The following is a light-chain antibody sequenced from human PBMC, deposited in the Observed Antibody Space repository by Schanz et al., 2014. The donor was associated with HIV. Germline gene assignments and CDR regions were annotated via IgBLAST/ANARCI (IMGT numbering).Light chain of an antibody. Sequence: DIQMTQSPSTLSASVGDIVTITCRASENINNHLAWYQQKPGSAPKLLIHGASTLENGVPSTFSGRGSGTEFTLTISSLQPDDFATYYCQQYNDGSYTFGQGTKLEIK. J-gene: IGKJ2*01. V-gene: IGKV1-5*01. CDR1: ENINNH. CDR3: QQYNDGSYT. CDR2: GAS.